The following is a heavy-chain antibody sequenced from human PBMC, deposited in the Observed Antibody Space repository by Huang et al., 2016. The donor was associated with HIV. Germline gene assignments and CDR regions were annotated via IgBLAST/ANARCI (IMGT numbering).Heavy chain of an antibody. J-gene: IGHJ4*02. V-gene: IGHV4-34*01. Sequence: QVQLQQWGAGLLKPSETLSLTCAVYGGSFTGYYWSWFRQPPGQGLEWIGEIDHSGSTNYNPSLKSRVTMSVYTSKSQFSLKLISVTAADTAMYYWASGPHSARTLDFWGQGTLVTVSS. CDR3: ASGPHSARTLDF. D-gene: IGHD6-6*01. CDR1: GGSFTGYY. CDR2: IDHSGST.